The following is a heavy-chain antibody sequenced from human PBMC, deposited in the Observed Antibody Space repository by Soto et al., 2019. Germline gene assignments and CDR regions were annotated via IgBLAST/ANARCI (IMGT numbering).Heavy chain of an antibody. D-gene: IGHD1-26*01. V-gene: IGHV3-23*01. CDR3: AKGAFAVGDTNYFFDY. CDR2: ISGGGGGT. Sequence: EVQLLESGGALEQPGGSLRLSCAASGFTFSNYAMNWVRQAPGKGLEWVSSISGGGGGTYYADAVKGRFTISRDNSRNMLYLQMNSLRAEDTAEYYCAKGAFAVGDTNYFFDYWGQGTLVTVSS. J-gene: IGHJ4*02. CDR1: GFTFSNYA.